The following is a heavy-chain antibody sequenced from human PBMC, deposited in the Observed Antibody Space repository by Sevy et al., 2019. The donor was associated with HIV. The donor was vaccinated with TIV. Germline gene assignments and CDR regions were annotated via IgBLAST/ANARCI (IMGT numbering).Heavy chain of an antibody. Sequence: GESLKISCAASGFTFSSNWMHWVRQAPGKGLVWVSRINSDGSSTNYADSVKGRFTISRDNAKNKLYLQMNSLRAEDTAVYYCARDAFVLVTTGGKKDGYFQHWGQGALVTVSS. CDR3: ARDAFVLVTTGGKKDGYFQH. V-gene: IGHV3-74*01. J-gene: IGHJ1*01. D-gene: IGHD4-17*01. CDR2: INSDGSST. CDR1: GFTFSSNW.